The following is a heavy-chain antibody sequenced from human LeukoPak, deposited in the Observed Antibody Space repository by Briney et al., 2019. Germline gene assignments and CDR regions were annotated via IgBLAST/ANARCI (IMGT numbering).Heavy chain of an antibody. CDR1: GFTFDDYG. Sequence: GGSLRLSCAASGFTFDDYGMSWVRQAPGKGLEWVSGINWNGGSTGYADSVKGRFTISRDNAKNSLYLQITSLRSEDTALYYCARALGRVGYFDYWGQGTLVTVSS. J-gene: IGHJ4*02. D-gene: IGHD1-26*01. CDR2: INWNGGST. CDR3: ARALGRVGYFDY. V-gene: IGHV3-20*04.